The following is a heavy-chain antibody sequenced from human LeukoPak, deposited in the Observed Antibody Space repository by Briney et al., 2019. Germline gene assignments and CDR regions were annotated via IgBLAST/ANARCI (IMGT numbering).Heavy chain of an antibody. Sequence: GGSLRLSCAASGFTFSSYAMSWVRQAPGKGLGWVSAISGSGGSTYYADSVKGRFTISRDNSKNTLYLQMNSLRAEDTAVYYCAKGDSSSWLFDYWGQGTLVTVSS. D-gene: IGHD6-13*01. J-gene: IGHJ4*02. CDR3: AKGDSSSWLFDY. CDR2: ISGSGGST. CDR1: GFTFSSYA. V-gene: IGHV3-23*01.